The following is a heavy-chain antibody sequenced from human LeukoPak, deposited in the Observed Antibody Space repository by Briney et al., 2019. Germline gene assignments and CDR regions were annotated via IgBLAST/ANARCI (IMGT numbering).Heavy chain of an antibody. CDR3: AKGRGYSGYDYSLDY. V-gene: IGHV3-43*01. D-gene: IGHD5-12*01. CDR2: ISWDGGST. Sequence: GGSLRLSCVASGFTFDDYTMHWVRQAPGKGLEWVSLISWDGGSTYYADSVKGRFTISRDNSKNSLYLQMNSLRTEDTALYYCAKGRGYSGYDYSLDYWGQGTLVTVSS. J-gene: IGHJ4*02. CDR1: GFTFDDYT.